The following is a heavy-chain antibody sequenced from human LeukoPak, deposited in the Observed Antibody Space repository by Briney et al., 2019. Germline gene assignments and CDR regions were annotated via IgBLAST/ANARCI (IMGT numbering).Heavy chain of an antibody. CDR2: INFTGSTDTGST. V-gene: IGHV4-34*01. CDR1: GGSFSGYS. J-gene: IGHJ4*02. CDR3: ARDFSGFGELAF. Sequence: SETLSLTCTGSGGSFSGYSWNWIRQPPGKGLEWIAEINFTGSTDTGSTSYSPSLKSRVTISVDTSKNQFSLQLRSATAADRGVYFCARDFSGFGELAFWGQRTLATVSS. D-gene: IGHD3-10*01.